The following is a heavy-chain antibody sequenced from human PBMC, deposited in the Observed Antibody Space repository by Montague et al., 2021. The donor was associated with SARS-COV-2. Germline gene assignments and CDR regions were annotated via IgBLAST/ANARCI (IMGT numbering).Heavy chain of an antibody. CDR3: TRHVHMTWPEPSPGFDY. CDR1: GDSISSSSYN. D-gene: IGHD1-1*01. CDR2: VHYNGRT. V-gene: IGHV4-39*01. Sequence: ETLSLACTVSGDSISSSSYNWGWIRQPPGKGLEWIGSVHYNGRTYYNPSLKSRVTIYVDTSKNQISLRLSSVTAADTAVYYSTRHVHMTWPEPSPGFDYWGQGTLVTVSS. J-gene: IGHJ4*02.